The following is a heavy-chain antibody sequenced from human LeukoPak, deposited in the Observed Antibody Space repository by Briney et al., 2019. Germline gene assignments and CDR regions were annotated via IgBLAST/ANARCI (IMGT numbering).Heavy chain of an antibody. J-gene: IGHJ4*02. D-gene: IGHD4-17*01. V-gene: IGHV4-31*03. CDR2: IHYSGST. CDR1: GGSISSGGYY. CDR3: ASSRDRIHYAAFDY. Sequence: SETLSHTCTVSGGSISSGGYYWSWIRQHAGKGLEWIGYIHYSGSTYYNPSLKSRVTISADTSKNQFSLKLSSMTAADTAVYYCASSRDRIHYAAFDYWGQGTLVTVSS.